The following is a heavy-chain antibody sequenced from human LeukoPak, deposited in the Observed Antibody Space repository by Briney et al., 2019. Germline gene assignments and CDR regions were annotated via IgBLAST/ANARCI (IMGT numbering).Heavy chain of an antibody. J-gene: IGHJ4*02. CDR1: GFTFSSTW. V-gene: IGHV3-74*03. D-gene: IGHD2-2*01. Sequence: PGGSLRLSCAASGFTFSSTWMHWVRQVPGKELVWVARIESDGRRTTYAESVKGRFTISRDNAKNKLYLEMNSMRVEDTAVYYCARDWYHAIDYWGQGTLVTVSS. CDR3: ARDWYHAIDY. CDR2: IESDGRRT.